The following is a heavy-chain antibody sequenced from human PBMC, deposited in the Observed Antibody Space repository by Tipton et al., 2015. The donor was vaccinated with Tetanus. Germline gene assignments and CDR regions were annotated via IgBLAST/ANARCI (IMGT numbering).Heavy chain of an antibody. CDR2: IYYSGST. V-gene: IGHV4-30-4*01. CDR1: GGSISSGDYY. J-gene: IGHJ4*02. D-gene: IGHD6-19*01. Sequence: LRLSCTVSGGSISSGDYYWSWIRQPPGKGLEWIGYIYYSGSTYYNPPLKSRVTISVDTSKNQFSLKLSSVTAADTAVYYCARASSGWYGLDFDYWGQGTLVTVSS. CDR3: ARASSGWYGLDFDY.